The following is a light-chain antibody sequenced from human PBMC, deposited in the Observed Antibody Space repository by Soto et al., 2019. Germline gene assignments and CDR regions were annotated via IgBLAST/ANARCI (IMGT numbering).Light chain of an antibody. CDR2: GAS. J-gene: IGKJ2*01. CDR1: QSVGSSY. Sequence: EIVLTQSPGTLSLSPGERATLSCRASQSVGSSYLAWYQQKHGQAPRLLIYGASSRATGIPDRFGGSGSGTDFSLTISRLEPEDFAVYYFQQYGSSPYTFGQGPKLEIQ. CDR3: QQYGSSPYT. V-gene: IGKV3-20*01.